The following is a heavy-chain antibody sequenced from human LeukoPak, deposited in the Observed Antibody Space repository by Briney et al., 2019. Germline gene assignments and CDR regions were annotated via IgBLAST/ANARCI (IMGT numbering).Heavy chain of an antibody. CDR3: ARAAYGDYGDY. D-gene: IGHD4-17*01. Sequence: SETLSLTCTVSGYSISSGYYWGWIRQPPGKGLEWIGSIYHSGSTYYNPSLKSRVTISVDTSKNQFSLKLSSVTAADTAVYYCARAAYGDYGDYWGQGTLVTVSS. CDR1: GYSISSGYY. J-gene: IGHJ4*02. CDR2: IYHSGST. V-gene: IGHV4-38-2*02.